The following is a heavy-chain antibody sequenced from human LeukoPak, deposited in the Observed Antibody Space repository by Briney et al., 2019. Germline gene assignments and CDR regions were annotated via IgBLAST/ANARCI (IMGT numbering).Heavy chain of an antibody. CDR2: IKDDGSEK. J-gene: IGHJ4*02. Sequence: AGSLRLSCAASGFTFSTYWMSWVRQAPGRGLEWVASIKDDGSEKNYVDSVKGRFTISRDNANKSLCLQMNSLRAEDTAVYYCVAAGGYWGQGALVTVSS. CDR3: VAAGGY. CDR1: GFTFSTYW. D-gene: IGHD6-13*01. V-gene: IGHV3-7*05.